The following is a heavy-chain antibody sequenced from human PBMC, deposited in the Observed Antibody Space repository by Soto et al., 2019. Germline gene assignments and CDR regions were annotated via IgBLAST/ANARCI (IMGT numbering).Heavy chain of an antibody. CDR2: ISYDGSSK. J-gene: IGHJ4*02. V-gene: IGHV3-30*18. CDR3: AKGYSGYDCTFDY. D-gene: IGHD5-12*01. CDR1: GFTFSSYG. Sequence: QVQLVESGGGVVQPGRSLRLSCAASGFTFSSYGMHWVRRAPGKGLEWVAVISYDGSSKYYADSVKGRFTISRDNSKNTLYLQMNSLRADDTAVYYCAKGYSGYDCTFDYWGQGTLVTVSS.